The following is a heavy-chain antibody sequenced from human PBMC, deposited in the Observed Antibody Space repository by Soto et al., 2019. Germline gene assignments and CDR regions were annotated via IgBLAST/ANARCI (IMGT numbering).Heavy chain of an antibody. V-gene: IGHV4-39*01. Sequence: QLQLQESGPGLVKPSETLSLTCTVSGGSISSSSVYWGWIRQPPGKGLEWIENIYYSGSTYYNPSLKSRVTISVDTSKNQFSLKLSSVTAADTAVYYCARLRADAFDIWGQGTMVTVSS. CDR1: GGSISSSSVY. CDR2: IYYSGST. CDR3: ARLRADAFDI. J-gene: IGHJ3*02.